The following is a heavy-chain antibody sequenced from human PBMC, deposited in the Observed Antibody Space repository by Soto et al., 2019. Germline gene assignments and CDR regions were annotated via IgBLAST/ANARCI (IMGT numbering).Heavy chain of an antibody. Sequence: EASVKVSCKASGYTFTSYGISWVRQAPGQGLEWMGWISAHNGNTNYAQKLQGRVTMTTDTSTSTAYMELRSLRSDDTAVYHCARVSLVRGVSSAMDVWGQGTTVTVSS. J-gene: IGHJ6*02. CDR1: GYTFTSYG. CDR3: ARVSLVRGVSSAMDV. CDR2: ISAHNGNT. D-gene: IGHD3-10*01. V-gene: IGHV1-18*04.